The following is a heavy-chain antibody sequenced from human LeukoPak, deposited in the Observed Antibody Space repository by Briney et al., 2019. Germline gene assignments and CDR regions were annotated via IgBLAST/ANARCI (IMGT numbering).Heavy chain of an antibody. V-gene: IGHV4-34*01. CDR3: ARGSNWVSGRIFEY. D-gene: IGHD7-27*01. CDR2: INHSGST. CDR1: GGSFSGYY. Sequence: SSETLSLTCAVYGGSFSGYYWSWIRQPPGKGLEWIGEINHSGSTNYNPSLKSRVTISVDTSKNQFSLKLSSVSDADTAVYHCARGSNWVSGRIFEYWGQGILVTVSS. J-gene: IGHJ4*02.